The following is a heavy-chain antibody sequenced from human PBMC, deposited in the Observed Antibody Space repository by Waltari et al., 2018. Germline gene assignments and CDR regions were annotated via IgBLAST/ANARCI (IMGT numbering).Heavy chain of an antibody. D-gene: IGHD1-26*01. CDR3: ARDLVVGSGDY. V-gene: IGHV1-2*02. CDR1: GYTFTGYQ. Sequence: QVHLVQSGAEVKKPGASVKVSCKASGYTFTGYQIHWVRQAPGQGLEWSGWINPNSGGTNYAQNFQGRVTITRDTSIRTAYMELSRLRSDDTAMYYCARDLVVGSGDYWGQGTLVTVSS. J-gene: IGHJ4*02. CDR2: INPNSGGT.